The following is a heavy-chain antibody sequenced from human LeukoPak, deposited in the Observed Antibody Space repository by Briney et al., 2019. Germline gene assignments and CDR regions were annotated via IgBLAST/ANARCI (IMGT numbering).Heavy chain of an antibody. V-gene: IGHV4-61*01. J-gene: IGHJ3*02. Sequence: SETLSLTCTVSGGSISSGSYYWSWIRQPPGKGLEWIGYIYYSGSTNYNPSLKSRVTISVDTSKNQFSLKLSSVTAADTAVYYCARGAPLRSAFDIWGQGTMVTVSS. CDR2: IYYSGST. CDR3: ARGAPLRSAFDI. CDR1: GGSISSGSYY. D-gene: IGHD3-16*01.